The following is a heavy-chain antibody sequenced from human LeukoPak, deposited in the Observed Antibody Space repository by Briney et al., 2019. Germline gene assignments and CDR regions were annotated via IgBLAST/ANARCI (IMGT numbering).Heavy chain of an antibody. CDR1: GFTFSSYS. CDR3: ARWYSSGWYSDY. J-gene: IGHJ4*02. Sequence: GGSLRLSCAASGFTFSSYSMNWVRQAPGKGLEWVSSISSSSSYIYYADSVKGRFTISRDNAKNSLYLQMNSLRAEDTAVYYCARWYSSGWYSDYWGQGTLVTISS. CDR2: ISSSSSYI. V-gene: IGHV3-21*01. D-gene: IGHD6-19*01.